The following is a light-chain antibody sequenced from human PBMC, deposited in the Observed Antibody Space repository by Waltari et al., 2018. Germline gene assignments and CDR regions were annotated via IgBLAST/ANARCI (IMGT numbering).Light chain of an antibody. V-gene: IGKV4-1*01. J-gene: IGKJ1*01. Sequence: DIVMTQSPDSLAVSLGERATINCKSSQSILYSPNNKNYLAWYQQKPGQPPKLLIYWASTRESGVPDRFRGSGSGTDVTLTISSLQAEDVAVYYCQQYYSTPRTFGQGTKVEIK. CDR2: WAS. CDR3: QQYYSTPRT. CDR1: QSILYSPNNKNY.